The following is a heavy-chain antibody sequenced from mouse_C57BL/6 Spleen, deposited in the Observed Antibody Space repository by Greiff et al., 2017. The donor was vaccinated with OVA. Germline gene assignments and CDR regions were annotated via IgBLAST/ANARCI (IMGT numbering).Heavy chain of an antibody. CDR2: INPYNGGT. CDR3: ARGELLRGYFDY. D-gene: IGHD1-1*01. Sequence: EVQLQQSGPVLVKPGASVKMSCTASGYTFTDYYMNWVKQSHGKSLEWIGVINPYNGGTSYNQKFKGKATLTVDKSSSTAYMELNSLTSEDSAVYYCARGELLRGYFDYWGQGTTLTVSS. V-gene: IGHV1-19*01. CDR1: GYTFTDYY. J-gene: IGHJ2*01.